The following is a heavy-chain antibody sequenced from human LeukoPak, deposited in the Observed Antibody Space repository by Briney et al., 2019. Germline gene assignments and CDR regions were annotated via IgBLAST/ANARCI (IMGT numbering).Heavy chain of an antibody. CDR3: ARDWRGDYDSSGYWD. CDR2: INPSGGST. D-gene: IGHD3-22*01. V-gene: IGHV1-46*01. Sequence: GASVKVSCKASGGTFSSYAISWVRQAPGQGLEWMGIINPSGGSTSYAQKFQGRVTMTRDTSTSTVYMELSSLRSEDTAVYYCARDWRGDYDSSGYWDWGQGTLVTVSS. CDR1: GGTFSSYA. J-gene: IGHJ4*02.